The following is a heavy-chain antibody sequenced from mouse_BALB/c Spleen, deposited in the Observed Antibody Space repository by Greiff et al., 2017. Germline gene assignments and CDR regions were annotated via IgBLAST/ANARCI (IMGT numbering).Heavy chain of an antibody. Sequence: VQGVESGPGLVQPSQNLSITCTVSGFSLTSYGVHWVRQSPGKGLEWLGVIWSGGSTDYNAAFISRLSISKDNSKSQVFFKMNSLQANDTAIYYCARPYDGYYPWFAYWGQGTLVTVSA. CDR1: GFSLTSYG. V-gene: IGHV2-2*02. CDR3: ARPYDGYYPWFAY. CDR2: IWSGGST. D-gene: IGHD2-3*01. J-gene: IGHJ3*01.